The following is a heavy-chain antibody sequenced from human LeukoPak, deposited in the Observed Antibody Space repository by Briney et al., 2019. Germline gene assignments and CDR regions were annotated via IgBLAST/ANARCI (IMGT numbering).Heavy chain of an antibody. J-gene: IGHJ4*02. V-gene: IGHV3-48*03. CDR1: GFTFSNYE. CDR2: ISESGTTT. CDR3: ARDLYGDYAYDY. D-gene: IGHD4-17*01. Sequence: GGSLRLSCAASGFTFSNYELHWVLQAPGKGLEWVSYISESGTTTYYADHVKGRFTNSRDNDKNSLYLQMSSLRAEDTALYYCARDLYGDYAYDYWGQGTLVTVSS.